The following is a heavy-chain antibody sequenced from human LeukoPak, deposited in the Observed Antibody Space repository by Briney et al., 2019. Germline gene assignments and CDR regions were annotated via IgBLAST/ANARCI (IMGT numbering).Heavy chain of an antibody. V-gene: IGHV4-38-2*02. D-gene: IGHD3-22*01. J-gene: IGHJ4*02. Sequence: SETLSLTCAVSGYSISNSYYWGWIRQPPGKGLEWIGSIYHTGGTYYNPSLKSRVTISIDTSKNQFSPNLSSVTAADTAVYYCARDAQTYYYDTSGYYFEYWGQGTLVTVSS. CDR3: ARDAQTYYYDTSGYYFEY. CDR1: GYSISNSYY. CDR2: IYHTGGT.